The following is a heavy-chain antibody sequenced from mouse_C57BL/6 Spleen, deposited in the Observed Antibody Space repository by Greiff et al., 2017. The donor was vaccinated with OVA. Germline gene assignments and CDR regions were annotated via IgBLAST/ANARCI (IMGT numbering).Heavy chain of an antibody. CDR2: ISDGGSYT. CDR3: ARDPNYYDFDY. D-gene: IGHD1-1*01. J-gene: IGHJ2*01. CDR1: GFTFSSYA. Sequence: EVKLMESGGGLVKPGGSLKLSCAASGFTFSSYAMSWVRQTPEKRLEWVATISDGGSYTYYPDNVKGRFTISRDNAKNNLYLQMSHLKSEDTAMYYCARDPNYYDFDYWGQGTTLTVSS. V-gene: IGHV5-4*01.